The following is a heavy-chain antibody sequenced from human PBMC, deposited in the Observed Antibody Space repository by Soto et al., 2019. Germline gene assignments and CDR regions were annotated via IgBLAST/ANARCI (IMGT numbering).Heavy chain of an antibody. CDR2: VYHSGST. J-gene: IGHJ4*02. Sequence: QVQLQESGPGLVKPSATLSLTCTVSGDSINNNNWWSWVRQAPGKGLEWIGEVYHSGSTNYNPSLKSRVTISIDKSKNQFSLNLSSVTAADTAVYYCARSTVTEDYWGQGTLVIVSS. CDR3: ARSTVTEDY. D-gene: IGHD4-17*01. V-gene: IGHV4-4*02. CDR1: GDSINNNNW.